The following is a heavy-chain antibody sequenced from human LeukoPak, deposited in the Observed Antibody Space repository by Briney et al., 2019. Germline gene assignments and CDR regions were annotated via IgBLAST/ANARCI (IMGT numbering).Heavy chain of an antibody. Sequence: SQTLSLTCTVSGGSISSGDYYWSWIRQPPGKGLEWIGYIYYSGSTNYNPPLKSRVTISVDTSKNQFSLKLSSVTAADTAVYYCARVPAGSYDYYYMDVWGKGTTVTVSS. CDR3: ARVPAGSYDYYYMDV. CDR1: GGSISSGDYY. V-gene: IGHV4-61*08. CDR2: IYYSGST. J-gene: IGHJ6*03. D-gene: IGHD3-10*01.